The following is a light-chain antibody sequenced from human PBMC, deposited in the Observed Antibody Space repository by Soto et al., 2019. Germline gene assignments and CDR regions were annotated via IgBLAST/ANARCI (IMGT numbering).Light chain of an antibody. V-gene: IGLV1-40*01. Sequence: QSVLTQPPSVSEAPGQRVTISCTGSSSNIGAGYEAHWYQQVPGTAPKLLIYENNNRPSGVPDRFSGSKSGTSASLAITGLQAEDEAEYYCQSHDSSLSGYVFGTGTKLTFL. J-gene: IGLJ1*01. CDR3: QSHDSSLSGYV. CDR1: SSNIGAGYE. CDR2: ENN.